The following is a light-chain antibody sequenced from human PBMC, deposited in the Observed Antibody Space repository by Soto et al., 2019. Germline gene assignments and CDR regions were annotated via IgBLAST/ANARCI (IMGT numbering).Light chain of an antibody. CDR2: GAS. CDR1: QSVSSSY. CDR3: QQYGSSPPRT. Sequence: EIVLSQSPGTLSLCPGERATLSCRASQSVSSSYLAWYQQKPGQAPRLLIYGASTRATDVPDRFSGSGSGADFTLSISRPEPEDFAVYYCQQYGSSPPRTFGQGTKVDIK. J-gene: IGKJ1*01. V-gene: IGKV3-20*01.